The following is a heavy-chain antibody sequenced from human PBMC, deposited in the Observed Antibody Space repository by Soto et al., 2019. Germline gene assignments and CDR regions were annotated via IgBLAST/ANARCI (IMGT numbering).Heavy chain of an antibody. Sequence: GGSLRLSCAASGFTFSNYAMHWVRQAPGKGLEWVGRIKSKTDGGTTDYAAPVKGRFTISRDDSKNTLYLQMNSLKTEDTAVYYCTTLSITIFGVVLMDVWGQGTTVTVSS. J-gene: IGHJ6*02. V-gene: IGHV3-15*07. CDR3: TTLSITIFGVVLMDV. CDR1: GFTFSNYA. D-gene: IGHD3-3*01. CDR2: IKSKTDGGTT.